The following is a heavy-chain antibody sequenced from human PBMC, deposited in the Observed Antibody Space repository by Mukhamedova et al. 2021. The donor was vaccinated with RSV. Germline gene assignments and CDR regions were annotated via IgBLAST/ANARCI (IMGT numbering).Heavy chain of an antibody. Sequence: GGSTYYADSVKGRFTISRDNSKNTLYLHMNSLRAEDTAVYYCAKVFSGYCSGGSCYSAFDYWGQGTLVTVSS. D-gene: IGHD2-15*01. CDR2: GGST. J-gene: IGHJ4*02. V-gene: IGHV3-23*01. CDR3: AKVFSGYCSGGSCYSAFDY.